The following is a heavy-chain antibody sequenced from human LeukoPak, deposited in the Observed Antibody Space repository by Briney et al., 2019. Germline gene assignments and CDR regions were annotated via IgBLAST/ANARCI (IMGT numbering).Heavy chain of an antibody. Sequence: GGSLRLSCAASGFTFSSYSMNWVRQAPGKGLEWVSSISSSSSYIYYADSVKGRFTISRDNSKNTLYLQMNSLRAEDTAVYYCARTPYYDSSGYYYDWYFDLWGRGTLVTVSS. CDR3: ARTPYYDSSGYYYDWYFDL. D-gene: IGHD3-22*01. CDR1: GFTFSSYS. CDR2: ISSSSSYI. J-gene: IGHJ2*01. V-gene: IGHV3-21*01.